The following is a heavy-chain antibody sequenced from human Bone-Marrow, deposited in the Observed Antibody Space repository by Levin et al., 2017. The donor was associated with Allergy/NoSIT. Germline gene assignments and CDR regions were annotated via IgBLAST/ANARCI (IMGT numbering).Heavy chain of an antibody. V-gene: IGHV3-48*04. CDR1: GFTFSDYS. Sequence: LSLTCAASGFTFSDYSMNWVRQAPGKGLEWVSYISSRGNTIFYADSVKGRFTLSRDNAKNSLYLQMNSLRAEDTAMYYCARDVVVRGLSAFDIWGQGTMVTVSS. D-gene: IGHD3-10*01. J-gene: IGHJ3*02. CDR3: ARDVVVRGLSAFDI. CDR2: ISSRGNTI.